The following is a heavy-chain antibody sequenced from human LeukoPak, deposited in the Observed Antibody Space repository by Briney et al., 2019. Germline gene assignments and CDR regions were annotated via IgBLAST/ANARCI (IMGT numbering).Heavy chain of an antibody. CDR3: AKTASPGIAVAGNDY. CDR1: GFTFSSYA. V-gene: IGHV3-23*01. D-gene: IGHD6-19*01. CDR2: VSGSGGST. Sequence: GGSLRLSCAASGFTFSSYAMSWVRQAPGKGLEWVSSVSGSGGSTYYADSVKGRFTISRDNSKNTLYLQMNSLRAEDTAVYYCAKTASPGIAVAGNDYWGQGTLVTVSS. J-gene: IGHJ4*02.